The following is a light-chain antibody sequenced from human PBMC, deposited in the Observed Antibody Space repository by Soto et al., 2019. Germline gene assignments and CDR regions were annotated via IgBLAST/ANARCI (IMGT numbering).Light chain of an antibody. CDR3: QQYGSLWT. Sequence: EIEMTQSPATLSLAPGERVTLSCRASESVSSSYLAWYQQKPGQAPRLLIYGASSRATGIPDRFSGSGSGTDFTLTISRLEPEDFAVYYCQQYGSLWTFGQGTKVDIK. CDR1: ESVSSSY. J-gene: IGKJ1*01. V-gene: IGKV3-20*01. CDR2: GAS.